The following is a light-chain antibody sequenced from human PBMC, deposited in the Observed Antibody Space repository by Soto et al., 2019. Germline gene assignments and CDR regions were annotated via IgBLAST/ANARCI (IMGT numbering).Light chain of an antibody. J-gene: IGKJ4*01. CDR1: KIVSSS. CDR2: DAS. Sequence: EIVLTQSPATLSLSPWERSTLSCRSIKIVSSSLAWYQQKPGQAPRLLIYDASNMATGIPARFSGSGSGTDFTLTISSLEPEDFAVYYCQQRSNWPLTFGGGTKVEIK. CDR3: QQRSNWPLT. V-gene: IGKV3-11*01.